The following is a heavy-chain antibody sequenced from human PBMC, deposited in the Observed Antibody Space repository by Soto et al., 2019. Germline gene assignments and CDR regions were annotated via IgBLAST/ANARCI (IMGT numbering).Heavy chain of an antibody. CDR1: GFTFSSYG. CDR3: ATPPPHYDFWSGYYNYFDY. Sequence: GGSLRLSCAASGFTFSSYGMHWVRQAPGKGLEWVAVTSYDGSNKYYADSVKGRFTISRDNSKNTLYLQMNSLRAEGTAVYYCATPPPHYDFWSGYYNYFDYWGQGTLVTVSS. CDR2: TSYDGSNK. J-gene: IGHJ4*02. V-gene: IGHV3-30*03. D-gene: IGHD3-3*01.